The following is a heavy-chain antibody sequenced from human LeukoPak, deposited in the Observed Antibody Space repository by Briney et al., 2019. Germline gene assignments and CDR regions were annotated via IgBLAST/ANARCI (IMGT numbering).Heavy chain of an antibody. D-gene: IGHD5-24*01. CDR3: AATRRDGYKYNWFDP. J-gene: IGHJ5*02. V-gene: IGHV4-4*07. Sequence: SETLSLTCTVSGGSISSYYWSWIREPAGKGLEWIGRIYTSGSTNYTPPLQSRVTISVDTSKNQFSLKLSSVAAADTAVYYCAATRRDGYKYNWFDPWGQGTLVTVSS. CDR2: IYTSGST. CDR1: GGSISSYY.